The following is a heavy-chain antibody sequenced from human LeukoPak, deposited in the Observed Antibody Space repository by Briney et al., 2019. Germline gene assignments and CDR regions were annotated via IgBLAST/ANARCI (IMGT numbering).Heavy chain of an antibody. CDR2: INHSGST. D-gene: IGHD5-12*01. V-gene: IGHV4-34*01. CDR1: GGSFSGYY. J-gene: IGHJ6*02. Sequence: SETLFLTCAVYGGSFSGYYWSWIRQPPGKGLEWIGEINHSGSTNYNPSLKSRVTISVDTSKNQFSLKLSSVIAADTAVYYCAIVATISYYGMDVWGQGTTVTVSS. CDR3: AIVATISYYGMDV.